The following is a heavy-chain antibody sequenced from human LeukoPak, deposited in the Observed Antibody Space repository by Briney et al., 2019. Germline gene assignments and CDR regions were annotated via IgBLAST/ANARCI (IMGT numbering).Heavy chain of an antibody. CDR1: GFTFSDYA. Sequence: GRSLRPSCTASGFTFSDYAVSWIRQAPGQGLEWIGYIKSEAYGGTPEYASSVKARFTISRDDSKSIAYLQMVSPNTEDTALYYCSREDYYYGSLTHRGSDYWGQGTLVTVSS. D-gene: IGHD3-10*01. CDR3: SREDYYYGSLTHRGSDY. V-gene: IGHV3-49*03. J-gene: IGHJ4*02. CDR2: IKSEAYGGTP.